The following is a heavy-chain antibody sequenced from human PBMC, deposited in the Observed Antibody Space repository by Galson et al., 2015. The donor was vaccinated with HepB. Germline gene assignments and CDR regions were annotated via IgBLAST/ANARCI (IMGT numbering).Heavy chain of an antibody. D-gene: IGHD1-20*01. CDR2: ISAYNGNT. CDR3: AKGVTGTIYYYYMDV. Sequence: SVKVSCKASGYTFTSYGISWVRQAPGQGLEWMGWISAYNGNTNYAQKLQGRVTMTTDTSTSTAYMELRSLRSDDTAVYYCAKGVTGTIYYYYMDVWGKGTTVTVSS. CDR1: GYTFTSYG. J-gene: IGHJ6*03. V-gene: IGHV1-18*01.